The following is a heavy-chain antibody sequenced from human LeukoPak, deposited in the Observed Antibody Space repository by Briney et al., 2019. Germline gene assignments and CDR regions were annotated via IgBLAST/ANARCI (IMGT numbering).Heavy chain of an antibody. J-gene: IGHJ5*02. Sequence: RASETLSLTCTVSGGSISSSSYYWGWIRQPPGKGLEWIGSIYYSGSTYYNPSLKSRVTISVDTSKNQFSLKLSSVTAADTAVYYCARNPGYSYAWFDPWGQGTLVTVSS. CDR1: GGSISSSSYY. CDR2: IYYSGST. V-gene: IGHV4-39*07. D-gene: IGHD5-18*01. CDR3: ARNPGYSYAWFDP.